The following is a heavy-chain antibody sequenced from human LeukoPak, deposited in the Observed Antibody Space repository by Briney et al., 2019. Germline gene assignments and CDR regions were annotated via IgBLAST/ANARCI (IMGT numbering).Heavy chain of an antibody. CDR3: ARDQGEIWFGELLVQIDY. CDR2: IWYDGSNK. V-gene: IGHV3-33*01. Sequence: GGSLRLSCAASGFTFSSYGMHWVRQAPGKGLEWVAVIWYDGSNKYYADSVKGRFTISRDNSKNTLYLQMNSLRVEDTAVYYCARDQGEIWFGELLVQIDYWGQGTLATVSS. D-gene: IGHD3-10*01. J-gene: IGHJ4*02. CDR1: GFTFSSYG.